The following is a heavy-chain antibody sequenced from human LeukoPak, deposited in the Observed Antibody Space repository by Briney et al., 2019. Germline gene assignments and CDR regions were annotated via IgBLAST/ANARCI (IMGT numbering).Heavy chain of an antibody. J-gene: IGHJ4*02. CDR3: ARGYDYGDPNYYDTQYYSDY. V-gene: IGHV1-46*03. CDR1: GYTFTSYY. CDR2: INPSGGST. Sequence: ASVKVSCKASGYTFTSYYMHWVRQAPGQGLEWMGIINPSGGSTSYAQKFQGRVTMTRDTSTSTVYMELSSLRSEDTAVYYCARGYDYGDPNYYDTQYYSDYWGQGTLVTVSS. D-gene: IGHD4-17*01.